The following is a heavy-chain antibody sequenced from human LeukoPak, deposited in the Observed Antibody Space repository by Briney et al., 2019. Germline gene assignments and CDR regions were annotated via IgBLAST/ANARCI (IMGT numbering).Heavy chain of an antibody. V-gene: IGHV3-23*01. CDR1: GFTFSTYA. J-gene: IGHJ4*02. CDR2: LSGNGNTI. D-gene: IGHD4-23*01. CDR3: AKALYGGHDY. Sequence: SGGSLRLSCAASGFTFSTYAMSWVRQAPGKGLECVSALSGNGNTIYYADSVKGRFTISRDKSKNTLSLQMNSLRAEDTAVYYCAKALYGGHDYWGQGTLVTVSS.